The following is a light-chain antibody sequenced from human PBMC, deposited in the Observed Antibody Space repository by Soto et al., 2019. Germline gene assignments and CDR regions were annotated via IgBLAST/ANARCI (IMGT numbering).Light chain of an antibody. Sequence: QSALTQPPSASGSPGQSVTISCTGTSSDVGGYNYVSWFQQHPGKAPKLIIHEVNQRPSGVPDRFSGSKSGNTAPLTVSGPQAEDEGTYYCSSYGGYNNVVFGTGTKVTV. J-gene: IGLJ1*01. CDR1: SSDVGGYNY. CDR3: SSYGGYNNVV. CDR2: EVN. V-gene: IGLV2-8*01.